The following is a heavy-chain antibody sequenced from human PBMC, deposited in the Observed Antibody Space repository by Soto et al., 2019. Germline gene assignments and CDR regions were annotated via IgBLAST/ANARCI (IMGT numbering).Heavy chain of an antibody. CDR3: AGTYDSLDY. CDR2: IDTSGSHT. D-gene: IGHD3-22*01. CDR1: GITFSNYY. Sequence: EVQMVESGGGLVKPGGSLRLSCAASGITFSNYYMNWVRQAPGKGLEWVSSIDTSGSHTFYADSVKGRFTISRDNAINSLYLQMNSLRAEDTGVYHCAGTYDSLDYWGQGTLVTVSS. J-gene: IGHJ4*02. V-gene: IGHV3-21*01.